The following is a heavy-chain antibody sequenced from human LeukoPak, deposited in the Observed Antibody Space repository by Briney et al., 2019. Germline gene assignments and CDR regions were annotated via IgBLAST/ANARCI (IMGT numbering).Heavy chain of an antibody. J-gene: IGHJ1*01. CDR1: RLSVGRGK. CDR3: TTRGYSSATSCYAPQP. Sequence: PGGSLRQFSAVYRLSVGRGKSAYVRQAPGKGLEWVSANSGSGDSTYYADPVKGRFTISRDNSKNTLYLQMNSLRPGDTAAYYCTTRGYSSATSCYAPQPWGQGTLVTVSS. CDR2: NSGSGDST. D-gene: IGHD2-2*01. V-gene: IGHV3-23*01.